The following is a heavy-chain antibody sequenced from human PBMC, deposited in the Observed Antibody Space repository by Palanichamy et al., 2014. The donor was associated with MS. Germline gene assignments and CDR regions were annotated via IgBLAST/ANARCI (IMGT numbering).Heavy chain of an antibody. Sequence: EVQLVESGGGLVQPGGSLRLSCAASGFTFSSYWMTWVRQAPGKGLEWVANINQDGSEKYYVDSMKGRFTISRDNAKNSLYLQMNSLRVEETAVYYCARGWQGMDVWGQGTTVTVS. CDR3: ARGWQGMDV. CDR2: INQDGSEK. V-gene: IGHV3-7*01. CDR1: GFTFSSYW. J-gene: IGHJ6*02. D-gene: IGHD6-19*01.